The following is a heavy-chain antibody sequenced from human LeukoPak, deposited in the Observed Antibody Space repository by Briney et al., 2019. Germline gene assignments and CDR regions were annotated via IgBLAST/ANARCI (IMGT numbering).Heavy chain of an antibody. D-gene: IGHD3-22*01. V-gene: IGHV1-2*02. CDR3: SRGATIIVVDEGVFDY. J-gene: IGHJ4*02. Sequence: VASVTVSFTASGYTFTVYYMHRVRQAPGQGLEWMGWIYPNSGGTNYAQKFQGRVTMTRDTAISTAYMELSRLRSDDTAVDYCSRGATIIVVDEGVFDYWGQGTLVTVSS. CDR2: IYPNSGGT. CDR1: GYTFTVYY.